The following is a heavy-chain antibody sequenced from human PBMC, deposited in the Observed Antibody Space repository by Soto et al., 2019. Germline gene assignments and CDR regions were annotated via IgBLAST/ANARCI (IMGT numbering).Heavy chain of an antibody. CDR1: GGSISSSSYY. CDR3: AGRTRIYYCGMDV. V-gene: IGHV4-39*02. J-gene: IGHJ6*04. CDR2: SYYSGST. D-gene: IGHD2-15*01. Sequence: QLQLQDSGPGLVKPSETLSLTCTVSGGSISSSSYYWGWIRQPPGKGLEWIGSSYYSGSTYYHPSLKSGVTMPLDTSKNHFSLTLTAMTAAETAVYFRAGRTRIYYCGMDVWGKGTTVTVSS.